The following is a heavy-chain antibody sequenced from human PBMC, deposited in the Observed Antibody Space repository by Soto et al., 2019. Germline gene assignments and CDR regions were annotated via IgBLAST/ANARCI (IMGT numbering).Heavy chain of an antibody. CDR2: MNPKSGNT. J-gene: IGHJ6*02. V-gene: IGHV1-8*01. Sequence: QVQLVQSGAEVKKPGASVKVSCKASGYTFTSYDINWVRQATGQGLEWMGWMNPKSGNTGYAQKFQGRVNMTRNTSISTAYMELSSLRSEDTAVYYCARAREYYYGMDVWGQGTTVTVSS. CDR1: GYTFTSYD. CDR3: ARAREYYYGMDV.